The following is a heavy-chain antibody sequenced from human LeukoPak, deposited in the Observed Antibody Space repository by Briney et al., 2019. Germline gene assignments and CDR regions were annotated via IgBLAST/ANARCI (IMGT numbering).Heavy chain of an antibody. J-gene: IGHJ4*02. V-gene: IGHV4-61*09. CDR3: ARGNSSSWPLDY. CDR2: IYTPGST. D-gene: IGHD6-13*01. Sequence: SQTLSLTCTVSGGSISSGSYYWSWIRQPAGKGLEWIGHIYTPGSTNYNPSLKSRVTMSVDTSKNQFSLNLSSVTAADTAVYYCARGNSSSWPLDYWGQGALVTVSS. CDR1: GGSISSGSYY.